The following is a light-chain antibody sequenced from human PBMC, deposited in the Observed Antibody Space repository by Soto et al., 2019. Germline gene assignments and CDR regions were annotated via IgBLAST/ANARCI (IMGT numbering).Light chain of an antibody. CDR1: SSDVGGYND. Sequence: QSVLTQPASVSGSPGQSITISCTGTSSDVGGYNDISWYQQHPGKAPRLMIYAVTYRPSGVSNRFSGSKSGNTASLTISGLQAEDEADYYCSSYTSSIPLAVFGGGTKLTVL. CDR2: AVT. J-gene: IGLJ3*02. CDR3: SSYTSSIPLAV. V-gene: IGLV2-14*01.